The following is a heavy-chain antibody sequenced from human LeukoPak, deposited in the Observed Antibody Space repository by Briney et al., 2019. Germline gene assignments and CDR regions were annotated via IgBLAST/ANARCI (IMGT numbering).Heavy chain of an antibody. CDR2: ISAYNGNT. V-gene: IGHV1-18*01. Sequence: ASVKVSCKASGYTFTSYGISWVRQAPGQGLEWMGWISAYNGNTNYEQKLQGRVTMTTDTSTSTAYTELRSLRSDDTAVYYCARESNGDYDSSGYYYRYFYYYYYMDVWGKGTTVTVSS. CDR1: GYTFTSYG. CDR3: ARESNGDYDSSGYYYRYFYYYYYMDV. D-gene: IGHD3-22*01. J-gene: IGHJ6*03.